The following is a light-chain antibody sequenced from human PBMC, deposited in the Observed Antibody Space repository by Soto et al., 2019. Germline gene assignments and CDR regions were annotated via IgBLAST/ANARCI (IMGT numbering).Light chain of an antibody. Sequence: EIVLTQSPGTLSSSPGERATLSCRASESVSSNYLAWYQQRPGQAPRLLIYAASNRARGIPDRFGGSGSGADMTLTVSRLEPEEFAVDYCPEYGSAPCTFGQGTKV. J-gene: IGKJ1*01. CDR2: AAS. CDR3: PEYGSAPCT. V-gene: IGKV3-20*01. CDR1: ESVSSNY.